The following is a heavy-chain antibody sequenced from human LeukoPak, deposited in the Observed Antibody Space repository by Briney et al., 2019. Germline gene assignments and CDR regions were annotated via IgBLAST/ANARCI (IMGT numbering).Heavy chain of an antibody. CDR1: GGSISSYY. V-gene: IGHV4-4*09. J-gene: IGHJ3*02. Sequence: SETLSLTCTVSGGSISSYYWSWIRQPPGKGLEWIGYIYTSGSTNYNPSLKSRVTISVDTSKNQFSLKLSSVTAADTAVYYCARQSRITGTFDAFDIWGQGTMVTVSS. CDR2: IYTSGST. CDR3: ARQSRITGTFDAFDI. D-gene: IGHD1-7*01.